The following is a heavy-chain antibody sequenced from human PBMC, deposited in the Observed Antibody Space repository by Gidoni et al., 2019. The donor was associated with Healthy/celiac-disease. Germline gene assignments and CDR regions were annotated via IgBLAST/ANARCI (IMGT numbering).Heavy chain of an antibody. V-gene: IGHV1-2*04. D-gene: IGHD6-13*01. CDR2: INTHSGVK. Sequence: VQLVQSGAEVKKPGASVKVACRASGYNFTGYYMHWVRQAPGQGLEWMGWINTHSGVKNYAQKFQGWVTMTRDTSISTAYMELSRLRSDDTAVYYCARAKGYSSFFDYWGQGTLVTVSS. CDR1: GYNFTGYY. J-gene: IGHJ4*02. CDR3: ARAKGYSSFFDY.